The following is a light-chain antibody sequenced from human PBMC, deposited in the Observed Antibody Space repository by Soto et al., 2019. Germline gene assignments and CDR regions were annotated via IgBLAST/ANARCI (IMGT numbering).Light chain of an antibody. CDR2: RNS. CDR3: AARDDSLSAWV. J-gene: IGLJ3*02. Sequence: QSVLTQPPSASGTPGQRVTISCSGGSSSIGSNYVYWYQQLPGTAPRLLIYRNSQRPSGVPDRFSGSKSGTSASLAISGLRSEDEADYYCAARDDSLSAWVFGGGTKLTVL. V-gene: IGLV1-47*01. CDR1: SSSIGSNY.